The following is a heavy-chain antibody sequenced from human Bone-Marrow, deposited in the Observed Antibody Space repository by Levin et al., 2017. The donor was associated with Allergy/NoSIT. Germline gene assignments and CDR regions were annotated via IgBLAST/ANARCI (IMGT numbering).Heavy chain of an antibody. Sequence: PGGSLRLSCAASGFTFSSYSMNWVRQAPGKGLEWLSSITSSSAYIYYADSVKGRFTISRDNAKNSLYLQMDSLRAEDTAVYYCARDDSGAYFSPHYFYFGSDAWGQGTTVTVSS. D-gene: IGHD3-22*01. V-gene: IGHV3-21*01. CDR3: ARDDSGAYFSPHYFYFGSDA. CDR2: ITSSSAYI. CDR1: GFTFSSYS. J-gene: IGHJ6*02.